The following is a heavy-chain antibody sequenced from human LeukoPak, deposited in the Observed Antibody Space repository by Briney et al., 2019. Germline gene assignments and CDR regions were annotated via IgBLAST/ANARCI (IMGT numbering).Heavy chain of an antibody. Sequence: PGGSMRLSCAASGFTFSDYWMHWVRQAPGKGLEWVSAISGSGGSTYYADSVKGRFTISRDNSKNTLYLQMNSLRAEDTAVYYCAKDHDSSGPLGYWGQGTLVTVSS. J-gene: IGHJ4*02. D-gene: IGHD3-22*01. CDR3: AKDHDSSGPLGY. CDR2: ISGSGGST. V-gene: IGHV3-23*01. CDR1: GFTFSDYW.